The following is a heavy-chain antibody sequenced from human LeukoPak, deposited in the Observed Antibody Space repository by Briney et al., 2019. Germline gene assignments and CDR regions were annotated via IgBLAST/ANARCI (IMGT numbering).Heavy chain of an antibody. CDR3: ARGSIVGASPGDYFDY. CDR2: IYTSGST. J-gene: IGHJ4*02. D-gene: IGHD1-26*01. Sequence: SETLSLTCTVSGGSISGYYWSWIRQPAGQGLEWIGRIYTSGSTNYNPSLKSRVTISVDTSKNQFSLKLSSVTAADTAVYYCARGSIVGASPGDYFDYWGQGTLVTVSS. CDR1: GGSISGYY. V-gene: IGHV4-4*07.